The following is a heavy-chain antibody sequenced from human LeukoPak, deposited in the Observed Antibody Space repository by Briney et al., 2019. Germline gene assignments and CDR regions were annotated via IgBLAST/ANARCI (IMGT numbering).Heavy chain of an antibody. Sequence: GGSLRLACAASGFTVSSNYMSWVRQAPGKGLEWVSVIYGDNTHYADSVKGRFTISRDNSKNTLFLHMNSLRAEDTAIYYCVGDPGYTTSTPGNWFDPWGQGTLVIVSS. CDR2: IYGDNT. CDR3: VGDPGYTTSTPGNWFDP. V-gene: IGHV3-53*01. J-gene: IGHJ5*02. CDR1: GFTVSSNY. D-gene: IGHD6-13*01.